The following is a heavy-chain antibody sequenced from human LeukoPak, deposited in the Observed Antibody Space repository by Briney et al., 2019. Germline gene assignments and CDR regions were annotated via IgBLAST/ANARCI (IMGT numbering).Heavy chain of an antibody. CDR3: ARDLYGELIDY. D-gene: IGHD1-26*01. CDR2: MYASGSS. CDR1: GGSISSYY. J-gene: IGHJ4*02. Sequence: TSETLSLTCTVSGGSISSYYWSWIRQPAGKGLEWIGRMYASGSSNYNPSLKSRVTMSVDSSKNQLSLKLNSVTAADTAVYYRARDLYGELIDYWGQGTLVTVSS. V-gene: IGHV4-4*07.